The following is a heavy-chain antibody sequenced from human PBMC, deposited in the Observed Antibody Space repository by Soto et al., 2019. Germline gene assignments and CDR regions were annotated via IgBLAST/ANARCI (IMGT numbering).Heavy chain of an antibody. Sequence: ASVKVSCKVSGYTLTELSMHWVRQAPGKGLEWMGGFDPEDGETIYAQKFQGRVTMTEDTSTDTAYMELSSLRSEDTAVYYCATVGIAARRYCYYGMDVWGQGTTVTVSS. J-gene: IGHJ6*02. CDR1: GYTLTELS. D-gene: IGHD6-6*01. CDR2: FDPEDGET. V-gene: IGHV1-24*01. CDR3: ATVGIAARRYCYYGMDV.